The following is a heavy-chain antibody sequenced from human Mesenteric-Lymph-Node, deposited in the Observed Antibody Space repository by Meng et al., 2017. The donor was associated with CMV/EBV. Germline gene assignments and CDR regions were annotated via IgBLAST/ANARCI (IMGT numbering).Heavy chain of an antibody. V-gene: IGHV4-39*01. Sequence: SETLSLTCTVSGASITSTIYYWGWLRQSPGKGLEWIGSLYYTGTTYHNPSLRSRVSISVDTSKNQFSLKLSSVTAADTAVYFCAKHPTASATIYYYYGMDVCCQGTTVTVSS. CDR1: GASITSTIYY. D-gene: IGHD4-11*01. CDR3: AKHPTASATIYYYYGMDV. J-gene: IGHJ6*01. CDR2: LYYTGTT.